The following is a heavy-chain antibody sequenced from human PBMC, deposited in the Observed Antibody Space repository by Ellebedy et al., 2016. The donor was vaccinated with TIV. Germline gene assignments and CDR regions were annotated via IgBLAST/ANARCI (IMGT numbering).Heavy chain of an antibody. CDR2: ISYDGSNK. J-gene: IGHJ4*02. CDR3: AAGLGPMERLDY. Sequence: PGGSLRLSCAASGFTFSSYAMHWVRQAPGKGLEWVAVISYDGSNKYYADSVKGRFTISRDNSKNTLYLQMNSLRAEDTAVYYCAAGLGPMERLDYWGQGTLVTVSS. CDR1: GFTFSSYA. V-gene: IGHV3-30*01. D-gene: IGHD1-1*01.